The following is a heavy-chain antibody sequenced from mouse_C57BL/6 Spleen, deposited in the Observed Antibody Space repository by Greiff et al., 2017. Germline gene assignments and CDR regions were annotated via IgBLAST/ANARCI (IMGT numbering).Heavy chain of an antibody. D-gene: IGHD2-4*01. V-gene: IGHV1-85*01. CDR3: ARSGDYDVSWFAY. Sequence: QVQLQQSGPELVKPGASVKLSCKASGYTFTSYDINWVKQRPGQGLEWIGWIYPRDGSPKYNEKFKGKATLTVDTSSSTAYMELHSLTSEDSAVYFCARSGDYDVSWFAYWGQGTLVTVSA. CDR2: IYPRDGSP. CDR1: GYTFTSYD. J-gene: IGHJ3*01.